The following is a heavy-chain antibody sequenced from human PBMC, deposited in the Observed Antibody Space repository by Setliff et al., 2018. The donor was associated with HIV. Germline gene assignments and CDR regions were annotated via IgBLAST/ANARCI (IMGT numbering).Heavy chain of an antibody. J-gene: IGHJ6*03. D-gene: IGHD2-8*01. CDR2: IYYSGRT. CDR1: RGSISSTSHY. V-gene: IGHV4-39*07. Sequence: PSETLSLTCIVSRGSISSTSHYWGWVRQSPGRRLEWIGSIYYSGRTYYTPSLKSRVTMSVDPSTNQFSLDLTSVTAADTAVYFCAGEIAPAARLPNVGGPPPPGYYHYMDVWGKGTTVTVSS. CDR3: AGEIAPAARLPNVGGPPPPGYYHYMDV.